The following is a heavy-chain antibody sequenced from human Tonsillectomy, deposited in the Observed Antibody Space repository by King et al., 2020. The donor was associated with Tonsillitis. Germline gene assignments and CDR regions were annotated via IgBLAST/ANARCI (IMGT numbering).Heavy chain of an antibody. Sequence: HLQLQESGPGLVKPSETLSLTCTVSGGSISSSSFYWGWIRQPPGKGLEWIGTTHYSGSTYYNPSLKSRVTISVDTSKNQFSLKLSSVTAADTAVYYCARRLYYYDSSSYSAYFDYWGQGTLVTVSS. V-gene: IGHV4-39*01. CDR1: GGSISSSSFY. CDR3: ARRLYYYDSSSYSAYFDY. CDR2: THYSGST. D-gene: IGHD3-22*01. J-gene: IGHJ4*02.